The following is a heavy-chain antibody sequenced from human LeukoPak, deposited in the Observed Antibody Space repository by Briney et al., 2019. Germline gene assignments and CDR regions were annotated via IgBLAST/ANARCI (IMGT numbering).Heavy chain of an antibody. Sequence: SETLSLTCAVYGGSFSGYYWSWIRQPPGKGLEWIGEINHSGSTNYNPSLKSRVTISVDTSKNQFSLKLSSVTAADTAVYYCARVDEMATIYWGQGTLVTVSS. CDR1: GGSFSGYY. CDR2: INHSGST. J-gene: IGHJ4*02. CDR3: ARVDEMATIY. D-gene: IGHD5-24*01. V-gene: IGHV4-34*09.